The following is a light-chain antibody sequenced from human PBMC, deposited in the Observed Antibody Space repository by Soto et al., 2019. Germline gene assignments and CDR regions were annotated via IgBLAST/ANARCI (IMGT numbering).Light chain of an antibody. CDR3: QQRSDWPPLT. CDR2: DAS. CDR1: QSVSSY. Sequence: EIVLTQSPATLSLSPGERATLSCRASQSVSSYLVWYQQKPGQAPRLLIYDASNRAPGIPARFSGSGSGTDFTPTISSPEPEDFADYYCQQRSDWPPLTFGGGTKVEIK. J-gene: IGKJ4*01. V-gene: IGKV3-11*01.